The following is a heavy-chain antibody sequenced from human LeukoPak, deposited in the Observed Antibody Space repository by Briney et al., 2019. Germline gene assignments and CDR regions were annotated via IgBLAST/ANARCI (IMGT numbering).Heavy chain of an antibody. J-gene: IGHJ4*02. CDR1: GFTFDDYA. CDR2: ISWNSGSI. Sequence: GGSLRLSCAASGFTFDDYAMHWVRQAPGKGLEWVSGISWNSGSIGYADSVKGRFTISKDNAKNSLYLQMNSLRAEDTAVYYCARAGGSTVSHSDYWGQGTLVTVSS. D-gene: IGHD4-17*01. V-gene: IGHV3-9*01. CDR3: ARAGGSTVSHSDY.